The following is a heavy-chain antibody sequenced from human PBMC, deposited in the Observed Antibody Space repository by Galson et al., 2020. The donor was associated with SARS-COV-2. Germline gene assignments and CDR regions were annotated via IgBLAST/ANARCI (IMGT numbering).Heavy chain of an antibody. CDR2: ISDDAVYK. J-gene: IGHJ4*02. V-gene: IGHV3-74*01. D-gene: IGHD1-7*01. Sequence: GESLKISCEASGFTFHKYWFNWVRQDPRRGLVWVSRISDDAVYKNYADSVMGRFSISRDDAKNTIYLQMNSLRVDDTAVYYCARESFEIGTRYLDSWGQGTRVTVSS. CDR3: ARESFEIGTRYLDS. CDR1: GFTFHKYW.